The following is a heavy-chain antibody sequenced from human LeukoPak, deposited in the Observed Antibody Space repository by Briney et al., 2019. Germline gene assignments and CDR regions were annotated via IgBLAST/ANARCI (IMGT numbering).Heavy chain of an antibody. V-gene: IGHV1-46*01. Sequence: ASVKVSCKASGYTFTSYYMHWVRQAPGQGLEWMGIINPSGGSTSYAQKFQGRVTMTRDTFTSTVYMELSSLRSEDTAVYYCAREGSSSSKSYYYGMDVWGQGTTVTVSS. CDR2: INPSGGST. CDR1: GYTFTSYY. J-gene: IGHJ6*02. CDR3: AREGSSSSKSYYYGMDV. D-gene: IGHD6-6*01.